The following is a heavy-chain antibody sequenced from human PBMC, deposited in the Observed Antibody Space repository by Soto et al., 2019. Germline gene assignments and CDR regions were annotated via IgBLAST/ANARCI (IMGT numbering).Heavy chain of an antibody. D-gene: IGHD1-26*01. CDR1: GFTFSDYT. V-gene: IGHV3-30*18. J-gene: IGHJ4*02. Sequence: QVQLVESGGGVVQPGRSLRLSCSASGFTFSDYTMHLVRHAPGRGLEWVAIILYDESDQYYSDSVKGRFTISRDNSNNTLYLQMHSLTTEDTAVYYCAKDGTHLWSKQYYFDSWGQGALVTVSS. CDR3: AKDGTHLWSKQYYFDS. CDR2: ILYDESDQ.